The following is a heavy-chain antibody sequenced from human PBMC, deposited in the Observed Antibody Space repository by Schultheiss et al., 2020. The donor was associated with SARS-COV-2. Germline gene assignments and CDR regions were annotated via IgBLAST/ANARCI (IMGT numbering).Heavy chain of an antibody. Sequence: ASVKVSCKASGNTFTVYYIYWVRQAPGQGLEWMGWINPNSGVTNYAQKFQGRVTMTRDTSISTAYMELSRVRSDDTAVYYCAKDAGGNASPTPDYWGQGTLVTVSS. CDR1: GNTFTVYY. V-gene: IGHV1-2*02. CDR2: INPNSGVT. CDR3: AKDAGGNASPTPDY. J-gene: IGHJ4*02. D-gene: IGHD4-23*01.